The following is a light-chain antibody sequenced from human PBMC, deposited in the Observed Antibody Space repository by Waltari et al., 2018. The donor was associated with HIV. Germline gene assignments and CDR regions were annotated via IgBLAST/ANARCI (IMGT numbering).Light chain of an antibody. CDR1: SSSFGNNY. J-gene: IGLJ2*01. CDR2: DNN. CDR3: GTWDNSLSAGF. V-gene: IGLV1-51*01. Sequence: QSVLTQPPSVSAPPGPKVTISSSGTSSSFGNNYLSWYQQVPGTAPKLLIYDNNRRPSGIPDRFSGSKSGTSANLAITGLQTGDEADYYCGTWDNSLSAGFFGGGTKLTVL.